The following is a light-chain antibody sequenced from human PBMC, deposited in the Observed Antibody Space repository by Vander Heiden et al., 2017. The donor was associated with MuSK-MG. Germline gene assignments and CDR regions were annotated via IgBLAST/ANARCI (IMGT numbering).Light chain of an antibody. V-gene: IGLV2-14*01. CDR1: SSEVGGDDY. Sequence: QSALTQPASVPAPPGPSFTVSCPGTSSEVGGDDYVSWDQQHPGNAHKLMIYDGSKRTAGVAIRFSGSKSGNTASLTISGHKEEDDADYYGNSYTSSSSYVFGTGTKVTVL. J-gene: IGLJ1*01. CDR3: NSYTSSSSYV. CDR2: DGS.